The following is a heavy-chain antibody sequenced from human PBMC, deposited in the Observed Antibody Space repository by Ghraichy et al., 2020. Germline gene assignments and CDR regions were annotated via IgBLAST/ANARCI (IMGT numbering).Heavy chain of an antibody. CDR2: ISGSGGST. CDR1: GFTFSSYA. V-gene: IGHV3-23*01. J-gene: IGHJ4*02. Sequence: GGSLRLSCAASGFTFSSYAMSWVRQAPGKGLEWVSAISGSGGSTYYADSVKGRFTISRDNSKNTLYLQMNSLRAEDTAVYYCAKMSSTSCSPKGGCGGVDYWGQGTLVTVSS. CDR3: AKMSSTSCSPKGGCGGVDY. D-gene: IGHD2-2*01.